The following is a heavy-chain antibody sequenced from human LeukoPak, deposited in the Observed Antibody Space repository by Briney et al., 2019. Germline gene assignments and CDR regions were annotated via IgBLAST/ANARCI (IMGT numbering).Heavy chain of an antibody. CDR3: ARAFRAVAHWFDP. Sequence: PSETLSLTCTVSGGPISSYHWSWIRQPPGKGLEWIGYIYYSGSTNYNPSLKSRVTISVDTSKNQFSLKLSSVTAADTAVYYCARAFRAVAHWFDPWGQGTLVTVSS. D-gene: IGHD6-19*01. V-gene: IGHV4-59*01. CDR1: GGPISSYH. J-gene: IGHJ5*02. CDR2: IYYSGST.